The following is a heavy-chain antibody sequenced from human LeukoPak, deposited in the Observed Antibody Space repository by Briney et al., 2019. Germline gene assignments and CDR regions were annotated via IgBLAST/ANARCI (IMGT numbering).Heavy chain of an antibody. Sequence: SVKVSCKASGGTFSSYAISWVRQAPGQGLEWMGGIIPIFGTANYAQKFQGRVTITADESTSTAYMELSNLRSEDTAVYYCARDSWGSSSSFAYWGQGTLVTVPS. CDR1: GGTFSSYA. CDR3: ARDSWGSSSSFAY. J-gene: IGHJ4*02. D-gene: IGHD6-6*01. V-gene: IGHV1-69*01. CDR2: IIPIFGTA.